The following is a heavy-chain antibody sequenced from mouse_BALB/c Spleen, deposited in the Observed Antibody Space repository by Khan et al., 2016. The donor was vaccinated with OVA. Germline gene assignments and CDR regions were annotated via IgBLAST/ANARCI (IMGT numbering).Heavy chain of an antibody. CDR3: VRDGAYHRNDGWFAY. V-gene: IGHV1-4*01. CDR2: INPSNDYT. Sequence: QVQLQQSGAELARPGASVKMSYKASGYTFTSYTIHWIKKRPGQGLEWIGYINPSNDYTNYNQKFKDKATLTTDKSSTTAYLRLSSLTSDDSAVYNCVRDGAYHRNDGWFAYWGQGTLVTVSA. D-gene: IGHD2-14*01. CDR1: GYTFTSYT. J-gene: IGHJ3*01.